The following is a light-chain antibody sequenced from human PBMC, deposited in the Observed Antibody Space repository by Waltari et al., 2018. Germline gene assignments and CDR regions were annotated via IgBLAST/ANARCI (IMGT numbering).Light chain of an antibody. V-gene: IGLV3-19*01. Sequence: SSELTQDLAASVALGRTVTIPSQGAILRTFSSSWYKQKPGPAPILFTFGKNKRPSGMPVRFSGYNSETTASSTITGAKGEEEAYYYCSSRDRSASLVLFAGGTNLTVL. J-gene: IGLJ2*01. CDR2: GKN. CDR3: SSRDRSASLVL. CDR1: ILRTFS.